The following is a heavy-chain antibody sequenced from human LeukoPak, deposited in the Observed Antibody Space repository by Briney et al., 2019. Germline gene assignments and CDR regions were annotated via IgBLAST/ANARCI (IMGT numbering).Heavy chain of an antibody. Sequence: GGSLRLSCAASGFTFSSNYMSWVRQAPGKGLEWVSVIYSGGSTYYADSVKGRFTISRDNSKNTLYLQMNSLRAEDTAVYYCASPIGGPGLGSLDDAFDIWGQGTMVTVSS. CDR1: GFTFSSNY. J-gene: IGHJ3*02. CDR3: ASPIGGPGLGSLDDAFDI. V-gene: IGHV3-66*02. D-gene: IGHD3-16*01. CDR2: IYSGGST.